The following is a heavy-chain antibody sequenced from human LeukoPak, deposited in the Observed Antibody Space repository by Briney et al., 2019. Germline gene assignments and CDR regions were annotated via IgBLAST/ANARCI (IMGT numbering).Heavy chain of an antibody. V-gene: IGHV4-59*01. CDR2: IYYRGST. CDR1: GGSISSYY. CDR3: ARFYSGSSGDDAFDI. J-gene: IGHJ3*02. Sequence: KPSETMSLTCTVSGGSISSYYWSWIRQPPGKGLEWIGYIYYRGSTNYNPSLKSRVTISVDTSKNQFSLKLSSVTAADTAVYYCARFYSGSSGDDAFDIWGQGTMVTVSS. D-gene: IGHD1-26*01.